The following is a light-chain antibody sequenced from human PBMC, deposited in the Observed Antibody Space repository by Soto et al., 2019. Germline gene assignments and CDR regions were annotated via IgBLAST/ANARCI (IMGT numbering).Light chain of an antibody. Sequence: QPVLTQSSSASASLGSSVKLTCTLSSGHSSYIIAWHQQQPGKAPRYLMKLEGSGSYNKGSGVPDRFTGSRSGADRYLTISNLQFEDEADYYCETWDSNTHTVSGGGTKLTVL. J-gene: IGLJ3*02. V-gene: IGLV4-60*02. CDR1: SGHSSYI. CDR2: LEGSGSY. CDR3: ETWDSNTHTV.